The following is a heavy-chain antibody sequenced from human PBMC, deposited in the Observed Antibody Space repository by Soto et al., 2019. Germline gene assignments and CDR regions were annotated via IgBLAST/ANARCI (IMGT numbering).Heavy chain of an antibody. CDR2: IDWENTK. CDR3: ARAFYGIDV. J-gene: IGHJ6*02. Sequence: SGPTLVNPTQTLTLTCTVSGFSLSGTGMRVTWIRQPPGKALEWLARIDWENTKLYSTSLKTRLTISKDTSKNQVVLTMTNVDPADTGTYYCARAFYGIDVSGPGTTVTVSS. V-gene: IGHV2-70*04. CDR1: GFSLSGTGMR.